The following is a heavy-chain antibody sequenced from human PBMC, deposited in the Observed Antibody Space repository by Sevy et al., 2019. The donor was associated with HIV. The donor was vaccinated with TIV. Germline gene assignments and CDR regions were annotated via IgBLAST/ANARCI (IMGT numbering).Heavy chain of an antibody. Sequence: GGSLRLSCAASGFTFSRYSMHWVRQAPGKGLEWVATISFDASNNHYADSVKGRFTISRDNFQNSLFLQMNRLRPEDTAVYYCALERLSSDVAEYFQNWGQGTLVTVSS. J-gene: IGHJ1*01. CDR2: ISFDASNN. V-gene: IGHV3-30*04. CDR3: ALERLSSDVAEYFQN. CDR1: GFTFSRYS. D-gene: IGHD1-1*01.